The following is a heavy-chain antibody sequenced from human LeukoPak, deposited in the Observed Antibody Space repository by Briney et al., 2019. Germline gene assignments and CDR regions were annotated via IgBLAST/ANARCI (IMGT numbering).Heavy chain of an antibody. Sequence: GGTLRLSCAASGFTFSSYSMNWVRQAPGKGLEWGSSISSSSSYIYYAYSVKGRFAIPRDNAKNSLYLQMNRLRAEDTAVYYCARDGVTMIVVVPLDYWGQGTLVTVSS. CDR1: GFTFSSYS. CDR3: ARDGVTMIVVVPLDY. D-gene: IGHD3-22*01. J-gene: IGHJ4*02. V-gene: IGHV3-21*01. CDR2: ISSSSSYI.